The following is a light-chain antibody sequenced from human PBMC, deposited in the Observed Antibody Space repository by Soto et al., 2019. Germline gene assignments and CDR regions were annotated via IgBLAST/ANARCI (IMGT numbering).Light chain of an antibody. V-gene: IGKV1-39*01. CDR3: QQSYSTPWT. CDR2: GTS. J-gene: IGKJ1*01. Sequence: DIPMTQSPSSLSASVGDRVTITCRASQSIGRYLNWYQQKPGKAPKVMIYGTSSLQSGVPSRFSGSGSGTDFTLTISSLQPEDFAIYYCQQSYSTPWTFGQGTKVEIK. CDR1: QSIGRY.